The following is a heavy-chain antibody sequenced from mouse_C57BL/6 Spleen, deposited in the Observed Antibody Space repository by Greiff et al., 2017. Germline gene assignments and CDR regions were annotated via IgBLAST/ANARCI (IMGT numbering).Heavy chain of an antibody. V-gene: IGHV1-72*01. D-gene: IGHD1-1*01. CDR3: ARRGMDYYGSSSFAY. CDR2: IDPNSGGT. J-gene: IGHJ3*01. Sequence: QVQLQQPGAELVKPGASVKLSCKASGYTFTSYWMHWVKQRPGRGLEWIGRIDPNSGGTKYNEKFKSKATMTVAKPSSTAYMQLSSLTSEDSAVYYCARRGMDYYGSSSFAYWGQGTLVTVSA. CDR1: GYTFTSYW.